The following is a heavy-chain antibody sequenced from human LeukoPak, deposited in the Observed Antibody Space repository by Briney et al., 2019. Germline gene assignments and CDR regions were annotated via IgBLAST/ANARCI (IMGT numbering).Heavy chain of an antibody. CDR2: ISSSSSYI. CDR1: GFTFSSYS. Sequence: GGSLRLSCAASGFTFSSYSMNWVRQAPGKGLEWVSSISSSSSYIYYADSVKGRFTISRDNSKNTLYLQMNSLRAEDTAVYYCAKGKSSGWYSYFDYWGQGTLVTVSS. CDR3: AKGKSSGWYSYFDY. V-gene: IGHV3-21*01. J-gene: IGHJ4*02. D-gene: IGHD6-19*01.